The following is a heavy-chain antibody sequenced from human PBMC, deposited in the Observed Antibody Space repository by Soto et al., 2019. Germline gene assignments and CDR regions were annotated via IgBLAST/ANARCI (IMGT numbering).Heavy chain of an antibody. CDR2: IFPSGTT. J-gene: IGHJ4*02. V-gene: IGHV4-30-2*01. CDR1: GGSLSGATYS. Sequence: SETLSLTCGVSGGSLSGATYSWNWIRQPPGKGLEWIGYIFPSGTTYYNSSLKSRVTISIDVSKNQFSLSLRSLTAADTAVYYCARSREFDYWSQGTLVTVSS. CDR3: ARSREFDY.